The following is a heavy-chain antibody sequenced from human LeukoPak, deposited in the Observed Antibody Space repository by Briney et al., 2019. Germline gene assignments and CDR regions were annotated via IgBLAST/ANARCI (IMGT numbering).Heavy chain of an antibody. CDR2: ISGSSGSG. D-gene: IGHD3-22*01. V-gene: IGHV3-23*01. Sequence: GSLRLSCAASGFTLSSYAMSRVRQAPREGLELVSAISGSSGSGYYADSVKGRFTISRDNSKNTLYLQMNSLRAEDTAVYYCAKEATMIVVVSTEVDYWGQGTLVTVSS. J-gene: IGHJ4*02. CDR1: GFTLSSYA. CDR3: AKEATMIVVVSTEVDY.